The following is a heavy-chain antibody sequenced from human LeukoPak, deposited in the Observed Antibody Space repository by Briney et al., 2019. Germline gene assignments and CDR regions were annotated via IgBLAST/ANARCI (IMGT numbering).Heavy chain of an antibody. CDR2: INHSGST. CDR1: GGSFSGYY. V-gene: IGHV4-34*01. Sequence: SETLSLTCAVYGGSFSGYYWSWIRQPPGKGLEWIGEINHSGSTNYNPSLKSRVTISVDTSKNQFSLKLSSVTAADTAVYYCARGPAVAGANFDYWGQGTLVTVSS. D-gene: IGHD6-19*01. CDR3: ARGPAVAGANFDY. J-gene: IGHJ4*02.